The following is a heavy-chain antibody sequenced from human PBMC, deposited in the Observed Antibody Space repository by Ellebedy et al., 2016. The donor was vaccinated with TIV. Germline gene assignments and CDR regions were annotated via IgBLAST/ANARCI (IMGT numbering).Heavy chain of an antibody. Sequence: PGGSLRLSCAGSGFAFSSFAMNWVRRAPGKGLEWVSTIHTANATFYADSVQGRFTISRDTSKNTLYLQMTVLRAGDTAVYYCVQGFWGGGPWGQGTLVTVSS. D-gene: IGHD3-16*01. V-gene: IGHV3-23*05. CDR2: IHTANAT. CDR3: VQGFWGGGP. J-gene: IGHJ5*02. CDR1: GFAFSSFA.